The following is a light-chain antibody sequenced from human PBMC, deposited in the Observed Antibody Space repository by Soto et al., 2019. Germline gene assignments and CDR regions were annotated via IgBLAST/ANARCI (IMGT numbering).Light chain of an antibody. CDR2: GNR. CDR3: QAYDYSLTASV. V-gene: IGLV1-40*01. J-gene: IGLJ3*02. Sequence: QSVLTQPPSVSGAPGQRVTISCTGNSSNLGAGYDVHWYQQLPGAAPKLVIFGNRNRPSGVPERFSGSKSGTSASLAIPGRQDEDEADDYCQAYDYSLTASVFGGGTKLTVL. CDR1: SSNLGAGYD.